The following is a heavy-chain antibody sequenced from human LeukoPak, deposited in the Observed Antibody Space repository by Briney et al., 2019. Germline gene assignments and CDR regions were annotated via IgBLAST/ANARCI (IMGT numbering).Heavy chain of an antibody. J-gene: IGHJ4*02. CDR2: ISNDGSKK. V-gene: IGHV3-30*18. D-gene: IGHD5-18*01. Sequence: GGSLRLSCAASGFTFSSYGMHWVRQAPGKGLDWVAVISNDGSKKYYADSVKGRFTISRDNSKNTLSLQVSSLRTEDTAVYYCAKDRYSYAFEYSDSWGQGTLVTVSS. CDR1: GFTFSSYG. CDR3: AKDRYSYAFEYSDS.